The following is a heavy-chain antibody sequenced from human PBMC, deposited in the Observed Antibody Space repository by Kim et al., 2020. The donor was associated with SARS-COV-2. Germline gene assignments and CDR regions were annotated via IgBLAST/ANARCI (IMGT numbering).Heavy chain of an antibody. CDR3: ARGPGGPNLDY. CDR2: INPDTGGT. J-gene: IGHJ4*02. Sequence: ASVKVSCKASGYTFTGYYIHWVRQAPGQGLEWMGRINPDTGGTNLAQKFQGRVTITRDTSITTTYMELSRLSSDDTAFYYCARGPGGPNLDYWGQGTLV. V-gene: IGHV1-2*06. CDR1: GYTFTGYY.